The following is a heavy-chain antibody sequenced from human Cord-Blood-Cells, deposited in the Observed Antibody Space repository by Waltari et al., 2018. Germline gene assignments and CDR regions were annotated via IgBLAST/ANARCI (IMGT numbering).Heavy chain of an antibody. Sequence: EVQLVESGGGLIQPGGSLRLSCEASGFTVSSHYMSWVRQAPGQGLACVSVIYSGGSTYYADSVKGRFTISRDNSKNPLYLQMNSLRVEDTAVYYCARDFNAFDIWGQGRMVTVSS. CDR2: IYSGGST. CDR1: GFTVSSHY. CDR3: ARDFNAFDI. J-gene: IGHJ3*02. V-gene: IGHV3-53*01.